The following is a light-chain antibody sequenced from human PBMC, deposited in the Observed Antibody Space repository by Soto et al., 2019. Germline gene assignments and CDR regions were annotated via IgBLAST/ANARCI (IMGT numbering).Light chain of an antibody. CDR3: MQALQTPNT. CDR1: QSLLQSNGDNF. CDR2: LGS. J-gene: IGKJ2*01. Sequence: DIVMTQSPLSLSVTPGEPASISCRSSQSLLQSNGDNFLDWYLQKPGQSPQLLIYLGSDRASGVPERFSGSGAGTEFTLKISRVEADDVGVYYCMQALQTPNTFGQGTKLEIK. V-gene: IGKV2-28*01.